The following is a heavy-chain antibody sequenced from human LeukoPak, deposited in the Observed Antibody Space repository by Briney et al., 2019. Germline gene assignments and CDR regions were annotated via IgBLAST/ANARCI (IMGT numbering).Heavy chain of an antibody. CDR3: ARYYDRSGFYRDAFDL. J-gene: IGHJ3*01. CDR1: GFIFKTYC. CDR2: ITSNSNDK. V-gene: IGHV3-48*02. D-gene: IGHD3-22*01. Sequence: GGSLRLSCAASGFIFKTYCMSWVRQAPGKGLEWLSYITSNSNDKYYAYSVKGRFTISRDNAKESLHLQMDSLRDEDTAVYYCARYYDRSGFYRDAFDLWGQGTMVTVSS.